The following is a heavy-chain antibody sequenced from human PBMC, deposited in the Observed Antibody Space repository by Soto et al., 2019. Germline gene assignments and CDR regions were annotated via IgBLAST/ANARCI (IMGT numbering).Heavy chain of an antibody. D-gene: IGHD3-3*01. CDR3: ARAAHYDFWSGYYYMDV. Sequence: EVQLLESGGGLVQPGGSLRLSCATSGFTFSSYAMAWVRQAPGKGLEWVSAISGSGGITYHAASVKGRFSISRDNSRNRLYLQMNSLGAEDTAVYYCARAAHYDFWSGYYYMDVWGIGNTVTVSS. CDR1: GFTFSSYA. V-gene: IGHV3-23*01. J-gene: IGHJ6*03. CDR2: ISGSGGIT.